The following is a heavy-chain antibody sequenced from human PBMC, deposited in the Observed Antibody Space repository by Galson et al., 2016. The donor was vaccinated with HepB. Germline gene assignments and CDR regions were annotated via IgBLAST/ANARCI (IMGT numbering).Heavy chain of an antibody. J-gene: IGHJ6*02. D-gene: IGHD1/OR15-1a*01. CDR1: GDSVSSNSAA. V-gene: IGHV6-1*01. CDR3: VEQRKGAPYGTDV. CDR2: TYYRSKWYN. Sequence: CAISGDSVSSNSAAWNWIRQSPSRGLEWLGRTYYRSKWYNDYAVSVKSRIIVNPVTSKNQFSLQLNSVTPEDTAVYYCVEQRKGAPYGTDVWGQGTTVTVSS.